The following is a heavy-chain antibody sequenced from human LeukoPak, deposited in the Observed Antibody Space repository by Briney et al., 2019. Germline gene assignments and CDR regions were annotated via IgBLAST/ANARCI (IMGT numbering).Heavy chain of an antibody. V-gene: IGHV5-51*01. J-gene: IGHJ3*02. CDR2: IYPGDSDT. Sequence: PGESLYVSCKDSGYSFTTYWLGWVRQLPGKGLEWMANIYPGDSDTRYTPSFQGQVTISADWSLSTVYLQWFSRKASDNAMYYCARVDRAYCGGPRCSSGSGVLDIWGQGTMDTVSS. CDR3: ARVDRAYCGGPRCSSGSGVLDI. D-gene: IGHD2-21*01. CDR1: GYSFTTYW.